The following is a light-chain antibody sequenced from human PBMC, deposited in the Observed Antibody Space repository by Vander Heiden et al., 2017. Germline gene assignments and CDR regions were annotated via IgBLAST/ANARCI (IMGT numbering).Light chain of an antibody. V-gene: IGKV3-20*01. CDR3: QQYCRSYT. CDR2: GAS. Sequence: EIVLTQSPGTLSLSPGERATLSCRASQSVSSSYLAWYQQKPGQAPRPLIYGASSRATGIPDRFSGSGSGTDFTLTISRLEPEDFAVYYCQQYCRSYTFGQGTKLEIK. CDR1: QSVSSSY. J-gene: IGKJ2*01.